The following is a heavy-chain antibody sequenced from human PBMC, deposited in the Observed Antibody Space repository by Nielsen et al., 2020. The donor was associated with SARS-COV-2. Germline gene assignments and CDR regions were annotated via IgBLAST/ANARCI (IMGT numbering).Heavy chain of an antibody. CDR3: ARARGAYGDYYYYYTDV. V-gene: IGHV6-1*01. CDR1: GDSLSSSSAA. Sequence: QTPSLTRAISGDSLSSSSAAWNWTRQSPSGGLEWLGRTYYRSKWYNDYAVSVKSRITINPDTSTNQFSLHLNSVTPEDTAVYYCARARGAYGDYYYYYTDVWGKGTTVTVSS. J-gene: IGHJ6*03. D-gene: IGHD4-17*01. CDR2: TYYRSKWYN.